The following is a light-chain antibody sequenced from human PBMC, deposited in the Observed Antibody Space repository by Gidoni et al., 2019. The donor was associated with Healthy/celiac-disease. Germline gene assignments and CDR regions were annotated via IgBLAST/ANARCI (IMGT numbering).Light chain of an antibody. V-gene: IGKV1D-12*01. Sequence: DIQMTPSPSSVSASVGDRVTITCRASPGISIWLAWYQQKPGKAPKLLIYAASSLQSGVPSRFSGSGSRTDFTLTISSLQPEDFATYYCQQTNSFPLTFGPGTKVDIK. CDR1: PGISIW. CDR2: AAS. J-gene: IGKJ3*01. CDR3: QQTNSFPLT.